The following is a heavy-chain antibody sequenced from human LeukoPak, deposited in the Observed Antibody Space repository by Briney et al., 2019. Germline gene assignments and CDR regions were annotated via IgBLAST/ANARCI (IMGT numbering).Heavy chain of an antibody. J-gene: IGHJ5*02. CDR3: VRGALRDCSYTSCSRGNWFDP. Sequence: PGGSLRLSCAASGFTFSSHWMHWVRQAPEEGLVGVAHINADGSGTYYAASVKGLFTISRDNAKNTLYLQMHSLTAEDTAIYYCVRGALRDCSYTSCSRGNWFDPWGQGTLVTVSS. V-gene: IGHV3-74*01. CDR1: GFTFSSHW. CDR2: INADGSGT. D-gene: IGHD2-2*01.